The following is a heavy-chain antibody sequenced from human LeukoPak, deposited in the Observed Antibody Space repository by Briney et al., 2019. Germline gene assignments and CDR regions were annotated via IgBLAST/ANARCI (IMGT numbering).Heavy chain of an antibody. CDR1: GFTVSNNY. D-gene: IGHD2-15*01. CDR3: AKDLGGWIYPQFSFDY. Sequence: GGSPRLSCAASGFTVSNNYMSWVRQAPGKGLEWVSVIYSGGSTYYADSVKGRFTISRDNSKNTLYLQMNSLRAEDTAVYYCAKDLGGWIYPQFSFDYWGQGTLVTVFS. CDR2: IYSGGST. J-gene: IGHJ4*02. V-gene: IGHV3-53*01.